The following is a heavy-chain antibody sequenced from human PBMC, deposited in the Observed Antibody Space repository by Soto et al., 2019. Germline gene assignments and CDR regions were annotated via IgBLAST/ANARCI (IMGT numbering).Heavy chain of an antibody. V-gene: IGHV1-18*04. CDR1: VFTSSG. D-gene: IGHD3-3*01. Sequence: QDQLVQSGAEVKKPGASVKVSCKASVFTSSGISWVRQAPGQRLEWMVWISTHNGNTIYAQKFQGRVIITMDTSTTTVYLELRSLRPDDTAVYLCAREGILGLFDAYDLWGQGTMVTVSS. J-gene: IGHJ3*01. CDR2: ISTHNGNT. CDR3: AREGILGLFDAYDL.